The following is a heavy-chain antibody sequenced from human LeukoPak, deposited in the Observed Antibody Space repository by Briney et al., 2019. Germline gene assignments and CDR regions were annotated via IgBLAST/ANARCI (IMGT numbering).Heavy chain of an antibody. D-gene: IGHD1-1*01. CDR3: ARDLMSTGIFDY. J-gene: IGHJ4*02. CDR1: GFTFSSYA. Sequence: PGGSLRLSCAASGFTFSSYAMHGVRQVPGKGLEGVAVISYDGSNKYYADSVKGRFTISRDNSKNTLYLQMNSLRAEDTAVYYCARDLMSTGIFDYWGQGTLVTVSS. CDR2: ISYDGSNK. V-gene: IGHV3-30-3*01.